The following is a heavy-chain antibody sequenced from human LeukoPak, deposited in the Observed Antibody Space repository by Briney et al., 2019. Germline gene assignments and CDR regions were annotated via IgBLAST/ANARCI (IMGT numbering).Heavy chain of an antibody. CDR1: GGSISSGGYS. Sequence: SETLSLTCAVSGGSISSGGYSWSWIRQPPGKGLEWIGYIYHSGSTYYNPSLKSRVTISVDRSKNQFSLKLSPVTAADTAVYYCARSTVTRTHAFDIWGQGTMVTVSS. J-gene: IGHJ3*02. CDR2: IYHSGST. V-gene: IGHV4-30-2*01. D-gene: IGHD4-17*01. CDR3: ARSTVTRTHAFDI.